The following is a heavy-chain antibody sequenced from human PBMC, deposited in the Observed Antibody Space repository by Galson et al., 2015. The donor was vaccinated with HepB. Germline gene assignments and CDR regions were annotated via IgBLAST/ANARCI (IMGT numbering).Heavy chain of an antibody. CDR3: ARGYCSSTSCRLGAFDI. J-gene: IGHJ3*02. CDR2: ISSSGSTI. V-gene: IGHV3-48*03. CDR1: GFTFSSYE. D-gene: IGHD2-2*01. Sequence: SLRLSCAASGFTFSSYEMNWVRQAPGKGLEWVSYISSSGSTIYYADSVKGRFTISRDNAKNSLYLQMNSLRAEDTAVYYCARGYCSSTSCRLGAFDIWGQGTMVTVSS.